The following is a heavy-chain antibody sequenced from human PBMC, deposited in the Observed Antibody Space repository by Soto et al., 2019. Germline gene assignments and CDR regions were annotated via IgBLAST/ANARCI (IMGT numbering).Heavy chain of an antibody. CDR3: TLHKFDSSGYVSDY. J-gene: IGHJ4*02. CDR1: GITFSNYW. CDR2: IHSDGITT. V-gene: IGHV3-74*01. D-gene: IGHD3-22*01. Sequence: EVQVEESGGGLVQPGGSLRLSCAASGITFSNYWMEWVRQAPGKGLVWVSRIHSDGITTYYGDSVKGRFTISRDNAKSKVYLQMNSLGAEDTATYQCTLHKFDSSGYVSDYWGQGTLVTVSS.